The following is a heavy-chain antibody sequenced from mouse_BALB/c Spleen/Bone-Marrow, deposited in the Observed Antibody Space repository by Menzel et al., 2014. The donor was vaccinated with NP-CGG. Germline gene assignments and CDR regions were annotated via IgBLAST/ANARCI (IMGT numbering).Heavy chain of an antibody. CDR3: TRVNWPFDY. J-gene: IGHJ2*01. CDR2: IRLKSNNYAT. Sequence: EVQGVESGGGLVLPGGSMKLSSVASGFTFSNYWMNWVRQSPEKGLEWVAEIRLKSNNYATHYAESVKGRFTISRDDSKSSVYLQMNNLRAEDTGIYYCTRVNWPFDYWGQGTTLTVSS. V-gene: IGHV6-6*02. D-gene: IGHD4-1*01. CDR1: GFTFSNYW.